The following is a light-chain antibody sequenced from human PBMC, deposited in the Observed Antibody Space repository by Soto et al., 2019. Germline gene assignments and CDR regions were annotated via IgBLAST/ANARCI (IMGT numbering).Light chain of an antibody. J-gene: IGKJ2*01. CDR1: QSVTTY. V-gene: IGKV3-11*01. CDR2: DVS. CDR3: LQRSNWPPEYT. Sequence: LLTQSPATLYLSPGDSATLSCRASQSVTTYLAWYHQKPGQAPRLLIYDVSNRATGIPARFSGSGSGTDFTLTISSLEPEDFGVYFCLQRSNWPPEYTLGPGTQLEI.